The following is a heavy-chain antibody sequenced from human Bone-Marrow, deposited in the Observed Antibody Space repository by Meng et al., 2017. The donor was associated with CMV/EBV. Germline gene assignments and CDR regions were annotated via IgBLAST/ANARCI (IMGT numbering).Heavy chain of an antibody. Sequence: QVQLHHSGPGLGKPSQTLSLTCALSGDSVSSNRVAWNWIRQSPSRGLEWLGRTYYRSKWYNDYAVSVKSRITINPDTSKNQFSLQLNSVTPEDTAVYYCARTSYGYDYWGQGTLVTVSS. CDR3: ARTSYGYDY. J-gene: IGHJ4*02. V-gene: IGHV6-1*01. CDR1: GDSVSSNRVA. CDR2: TYYRSKWYN. D-gene: IGHD5-18*01.